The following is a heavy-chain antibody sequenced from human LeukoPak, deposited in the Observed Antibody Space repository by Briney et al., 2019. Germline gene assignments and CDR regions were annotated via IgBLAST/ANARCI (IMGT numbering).Heavy chain of an antibody. V-gene: IGHV3-49*04. CDR2: IRSQAYSGTT. CDR1: GFTFGYHA. D-gene: IGHD2-2*01. CDR3: TRDIVSISQPYYFDY. J-gene: IGHJ4*02. Sequence: GGSLRLSCTASGFTFGYHAINWVRQAPGRGLEWVGFIRSQAYSGTTEYATSVKDRFTISRDDSKSIAYLQMNSLKTEDTAVYYCTRDIVSISQPYYFDYWGQGTLVTVS.